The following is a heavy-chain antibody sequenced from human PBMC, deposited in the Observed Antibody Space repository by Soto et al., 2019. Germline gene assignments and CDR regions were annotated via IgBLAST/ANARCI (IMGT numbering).Heavy chain of an antibody. CDR3: PRYGSSTSNDAFDI. Sequence: SETLSLTCTVSGGSISSYYWSWIRQPPGKGLEWIGYIYYSGSTNYNPSLKSRVTISVDTSKNQFSLKLSSVTAADTAVYYCPRYGSSTSNDAFDIWGQGTMVTVSS. V-gene: IGHV4-59*08. D-gene: IGHD2-2*01. CDR1: GGSISSYY. CDR2: IYYSGST. J-gene: IGHJ3*02.